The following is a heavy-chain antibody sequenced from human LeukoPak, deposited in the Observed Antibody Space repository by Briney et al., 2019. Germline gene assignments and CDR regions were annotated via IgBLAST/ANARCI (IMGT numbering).Heavy chain of an antibody. CDR2: IIPIFGTA. CDR1: GGTFCSYA. D-gene: IGHD4/OR15-4a*01. CDR3: ARFASADPFDY. J-gene: IGHJ4*02. V-gene: IGHV1-69*05. Sequence: GASVKVSCKASGGTFCSYAISWVRQAPGQGLEWMGRIIPIFGTANYAQKFQGRVTITTDESTSTAYMELSSLRSEDTAVYYCARFASADPFDYWGQGTLVTVSS.